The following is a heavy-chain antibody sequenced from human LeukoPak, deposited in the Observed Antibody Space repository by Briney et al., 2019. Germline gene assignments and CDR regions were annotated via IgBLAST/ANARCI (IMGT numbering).Heavy chain of an antibody. V-gene: IGHV3-30*02. Sequence: RGSLRLSCAASGFTFSSYGMHWVRKAPGKGLEWVAVIWYGGSNKYYADSVKGRFTISRDNSKNTLYLQMNSLRAEDTAVYYCAKDRSPQQQLLSFDYWGQGTLVTVSS. CDR2: IWYGGSNK. J-gene: IGHJ4*02. CDR1: GFTFSSYG. D-gene: IGHD6-13*01. CDR3: AKDRSPQQQLLSFDY.